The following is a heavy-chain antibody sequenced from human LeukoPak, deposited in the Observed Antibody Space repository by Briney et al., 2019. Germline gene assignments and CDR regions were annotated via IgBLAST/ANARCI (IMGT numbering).Heavy chain of an antibody. D-gene: IGHD6-13*01. CDR3: AKDIRYSSSWSPPTADY. CDR1: GFTFDDYA. J-gene: IGHJ4*02. CDR2: ISWNSGSI. Sequence: GGSLRLSCAASGFTFDDYAMHWVRQAPGKGLEWVSGISWNSGSIGHADSVKGRFTISRDNAKNSLYLQMNSLRAEDTALYYCAKDIRYSSSWSPPTADYWGQGTLVTVSS. V-gene: IGHV3-9*01.